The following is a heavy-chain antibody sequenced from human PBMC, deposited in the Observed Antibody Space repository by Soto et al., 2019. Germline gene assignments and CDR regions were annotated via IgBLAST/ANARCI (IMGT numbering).Heavy chain of an antibody. CDR2: ISSSGSTI. Sequence: GGSLRLSCAASGFTFSDYYMSWIRQAPGKGLEWVSYISSSGSTIYYADSVKGRFTISRDNAKNSLYLQMNSLRADDTAVYYCASLPLHIVVVPAANASPDAFDIWGQGTMVTVSS. D-gene: IGHD2-2*01. CDR3: ASLPLHIVVVPAANASPDAFDI. J-gene: IGHJ3*02. CDR1: GFTFSDYY. V-gene: IGHV3-11*01.